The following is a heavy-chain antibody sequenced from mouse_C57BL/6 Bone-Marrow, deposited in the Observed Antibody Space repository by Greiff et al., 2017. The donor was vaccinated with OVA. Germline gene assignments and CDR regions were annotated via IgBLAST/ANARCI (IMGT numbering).Heavy chain of an antibody. CDR3: ARLLPLDY. CDR2: LSDGGSYT. J-gene: IGHJ2*01. D-gene: IGHD1-1*01. V-gene: IGHV5-4*01. CDR1: GFTFSSYA. Sequence: EVQLVESGGGLVKPGGSLKLSCAASGFTFSSYAMSWVRQTPEKRLEWVATLSDGGSYTYYPDNVKGRFTISRDNAKNNLYLQMSHLKSEDTAMYYCARLLPLDYWGQGTTLIVSS.